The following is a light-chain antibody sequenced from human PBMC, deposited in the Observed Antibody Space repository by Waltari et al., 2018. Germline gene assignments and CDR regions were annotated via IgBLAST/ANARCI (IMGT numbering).Light chain of an antibody. CDR3: QQRSNWVT. J-gene: IGKJ4*01. CDR2: DTS. CDR1: RTVTSD. V-gene: IGKV3-11*01. Sequence: DIVLTQSPATLSLSPGERATLSCRASRTVTSDLAWYQQKPGQAPRLLIYDTSSRATDIPARFSGSGSGTDFTLTISSLESEDFAVYYCQQRSNWVTFGGGTKVEIK.